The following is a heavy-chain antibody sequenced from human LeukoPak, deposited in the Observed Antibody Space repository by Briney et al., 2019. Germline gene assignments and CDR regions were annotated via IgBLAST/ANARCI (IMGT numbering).Heavy chain of an antibody. CDR2: IYYSGST. CDR1: GGSISSGDYY. D-gene: IGHD3-22*01. V-gene: IGHV4-39*07. Sequence: SETLSLTCTVSGGSISSGDYYWSWIRQPPGKGLEWIGSIYYSGSTYYNPSLKSRVTISVDTSKNQFSLKLSSVTAADTAVYYCARAGYYYDSSGYRAEYFQHWGQGTLVTVSS. CDR3: ARAGYYYDSSGYRAEYFQH. J-gene: IGHJ1*01.